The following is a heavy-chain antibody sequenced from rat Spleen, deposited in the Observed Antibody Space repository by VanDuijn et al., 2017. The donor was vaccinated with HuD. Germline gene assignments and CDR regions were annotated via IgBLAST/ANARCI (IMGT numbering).Heavy chain of an antibody. CDR1: GFTFSDYY. J-gene: IGHJ2*01. Sequence: EVQLVESGGGLVQPGRSLKLSCAASGFTFSDYYMAWVRQAPTQGLEWVACISTGGGSTYYRDSVKGRFTISRDNAKSTLYLQLDSLRSEDTATYYCTTDTFYDGTYYPGGFDYWGQGVMVTVSS. V-gene: IGHV5-27*01. D-gene: IGHD1-12*02. CDR3: TTDTFYDGTYYPGGFDY. CDR2: ISTGGGST.